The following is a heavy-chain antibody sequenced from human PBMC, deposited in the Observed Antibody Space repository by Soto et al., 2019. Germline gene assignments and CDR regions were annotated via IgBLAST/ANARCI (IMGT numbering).Heavy chain of an antibody. D-gene: IGHD5-12*01. Sequence: SETLSLTCTVSGGSISSYYWSWIRQSPGKGLEWIGYIVYSGSANYNPSLKSRVAMSVDTSKNQFSLKLRAVTAADTAVYYCARAGGYSGYDPYYYYGMDVWGQGTTVTVSS. CDR1: GGSISSYY. V-gene: IGHV4-59*01. J-gene: IGHJ6*02. CDR3: ARAGGYSGYDPYYYYGMDV. CDR2: IVYSGSA.